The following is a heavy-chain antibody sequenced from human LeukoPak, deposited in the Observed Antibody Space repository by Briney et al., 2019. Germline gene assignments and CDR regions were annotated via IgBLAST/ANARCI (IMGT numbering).Heavy chain of an antibody. CDR1: GYTFTSYG. CDR3: ARLEYSSSSLFYYYYYGMDV. D-gene: IGHD6-6*01. CDR2: ISAYNGNT. J-gene: IGHJ6*02. Sequence: GASVKVSCKASGYTFTSYGISWVRQAPGQGLEWMGWISAYNGNTNYAQKLQGRVTMTTDTSTSTAYMELRSLRSDDTAVYYCARLEYSSSSLFYYYYYGMDVWGQGTTVTVSS. V-gene: IGHV1-18*01.